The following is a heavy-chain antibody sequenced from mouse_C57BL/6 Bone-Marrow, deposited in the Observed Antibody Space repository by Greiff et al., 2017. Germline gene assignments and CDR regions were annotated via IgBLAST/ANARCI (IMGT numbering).Heavy chain of an antibody. CDR3: TTGFSYFDY. CDR1: GFNIKDDY. Sequence: LVESGAELVRPGASVKLSCTASGFNIKDDYMHWVKQRPEQGLEWIGWIDPENGDTEYASKFQGKATITADTSSNTAYLQLSSLTSEDTAVYYCTTGFSYFDYWGQGTTLTVSS. V-gene: IGHV14-4*01. CDR2: IDPENGDT. J-gene: IGHJ2*01.